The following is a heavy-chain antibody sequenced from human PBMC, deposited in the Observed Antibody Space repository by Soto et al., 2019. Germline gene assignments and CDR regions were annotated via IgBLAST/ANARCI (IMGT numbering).Heavy chain of an antibody. V-gene: IGHV6-1*01. CDR2: TYYRSKWYN. CDR3: ARDGIAVAGTPSPLRY. J-gene: IGHJ4*02. Sequence: SQTLSLTGAISGDSVSSNSAAWNWIRQSPSRGLEWLGGTYYRSKWYNDYAVSVKSRITINPDTSKNQFSLQLNSVTPEDTAVYYCARDGIAVAGTPSPLRYWGQGTLVTVSS. D-gene: IGHD6-19*01. CDR1: GDSVSSNSAA.